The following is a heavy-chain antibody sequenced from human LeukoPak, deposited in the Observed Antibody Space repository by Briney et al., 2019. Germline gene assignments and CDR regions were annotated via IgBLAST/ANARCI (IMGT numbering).Heavy chain of an antibody. CDR1: GFTFSSYA. J-gene: IGHJ5*02. V-gene: IGHV3-23*01. D-gene: IGHD2-15*01. CDR2: ISGSGGST. CDR3: AKASVVVVVAATLSSWFDP. Sequence: HLGGSLRLSCAASGFTFSSYAMSWVRQAPGRGLEWVSAISGSGGSTYYADSVKGRFTISRDNSKNTLYLQMNSLRAEDTAVYYCAKASVVVVVAATLSSWFDPWGQGTLVTVSS.